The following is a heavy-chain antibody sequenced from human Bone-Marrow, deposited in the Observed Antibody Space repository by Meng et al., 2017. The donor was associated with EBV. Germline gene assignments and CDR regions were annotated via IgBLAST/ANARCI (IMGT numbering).Heavy chain of an antibody. CDR1: GGTFSSYA. CDR3: ARDIVVVPAARGWFDP. J-gene: IGHJ5*02. Sequence: QGQPVQSGAEVKKPGSSVKVSCKASGGTFSSYAISWVRQAPGQGLEWMGGIIPIFGTANYAQKFQGRVTITADESTSTAYMELSSLRSEDTAVYYCARDIVVVPAARGWFDPWGQGTLVTVSS. V-gene: IGHV1-69*01. D-gene: IGHD2-2*01. CDR2: IIPIFGTA.